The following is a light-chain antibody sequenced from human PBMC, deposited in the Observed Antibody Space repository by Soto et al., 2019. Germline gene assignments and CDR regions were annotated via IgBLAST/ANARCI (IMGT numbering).Light chain of an antibody. CDR2: DVS. V-gene: IGLV2-14*01. J-gene: IGLJ1*01. CDR3: ASYTTSSTYV. CDR1: SSDVGGYSY. Sequence: QSVVTQPASVCGSPGQSIAISCTGTSSDVGGYSYVSWYQQQPGKAPKLVISDVSNRPSGVSDRFSGSKSGNTAPPTISGLQTEDEADYYCASYTTSSTYVFGTGTKVTVL.